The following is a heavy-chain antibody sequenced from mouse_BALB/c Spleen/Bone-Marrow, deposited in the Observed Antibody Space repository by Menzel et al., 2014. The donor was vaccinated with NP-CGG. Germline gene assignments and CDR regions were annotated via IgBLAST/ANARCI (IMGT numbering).Heavy chain of an antibody. D-gene: IGHD4-1*01. CDR3: ARWEYCAMDY. CDR2: IDPANGNT. CDR1: GFKIKDTY. Sequence: EVQLQQSGAELVKPGASVKLSCTASGFKIKDTYMHWVKQRPEQGLEWIGRIDPANGNTKYDPKFQGKATITADTSSNTAYLQLGSLTSEDTAVYYCARWEYCAMDYWGQGTSVTVSS. V-gene: IGHV14-3*02. J-gene: IGHJ4*01.